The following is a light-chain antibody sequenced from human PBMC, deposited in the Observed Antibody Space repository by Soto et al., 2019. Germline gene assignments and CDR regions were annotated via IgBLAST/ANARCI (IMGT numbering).Light chain of an antibody. V-gene: IGLV1-40*01. CDR2: NNS. CDR3: QSYDSTLSAV. Sequence: QSVLTQPPLVSGAPGQSITISCTGSSSNIGAGYDVHWYQQPPGTAPKLLIYNNSNRPSGVPDRFSGSKSGTSASLAITGLQAEDEADYYCQSYDSTLSAVFGTGTKVTVL. CDR1: SSNIGAGYD. J-gene: IGLJ1*01.